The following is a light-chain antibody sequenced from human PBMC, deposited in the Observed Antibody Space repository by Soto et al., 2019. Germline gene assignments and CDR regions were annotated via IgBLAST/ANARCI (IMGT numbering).Light chain of an antibody. CDR1: SSDVGGYNY. Sequence: QSALTQPASVSGSTGQSITISCTGTSSDVGGYNYVSWYQQHPGKAPKLMIYDVSTRPSGVSNRFSGSKSGNTASLTISGLQAEDEADYYCRSYTSSSTPLFGGGTKVTVL. J-gene: IGLJ2*01. CDR2: DVS. V-gene: IGLV2-14*01. CDR3: RSYTSSSTPL.